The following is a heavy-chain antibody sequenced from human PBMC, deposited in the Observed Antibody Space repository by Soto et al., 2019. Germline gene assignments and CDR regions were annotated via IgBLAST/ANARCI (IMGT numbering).Heavy chain of an antibody. V-gene: IGHV1-2*02. Sequence: GGSVNVSCKASGYTFTGHYMHWVRQAPGQGLEWMGWINPNSGGTNYAQKFQGRVTMTRDTSISTAYMELSRLRSDDTAVYYCARVTLVRGRSYGFDPWGQGTLVTVSS. D-gene: IGHD3-10*01. CDR1: GYTFTGHY. CDR3: ARVTLVRGRSYGFDP. CDR2: INPNSGGT. J-gene: IGHJ5*02.